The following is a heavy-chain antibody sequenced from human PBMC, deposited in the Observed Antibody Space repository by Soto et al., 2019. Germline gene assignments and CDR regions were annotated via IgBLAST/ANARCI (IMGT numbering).Heavy chain of an antibody. J-gene: IGHJ6*02. CDR2: IYPGDSDT. Sequence: SLKLSCKGSGYSFTSYWISWVRQMPGKGLEWMGIIYPGDSDTRYSPSFQGQVTISADKSISTAYLQWSSLKASDTAMYYCARTSAAGKYYYGMDVWGQGTTVTVSS. CDR1: GYSFTSYW. D-gene: IGHD6-13*01. V-gene: IGHV5-51*01. CDR3: ARTSAAGKYYYGMDV.